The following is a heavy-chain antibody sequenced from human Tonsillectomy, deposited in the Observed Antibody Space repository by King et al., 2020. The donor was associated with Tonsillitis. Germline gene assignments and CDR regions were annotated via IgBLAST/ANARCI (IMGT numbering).Heavy chain of an antibody. D-gene: IGHD5-12*01. Sequence: VQLQESGPGLVKPSETLSLTCAASGNSLSSGYYWGWIRQPPGKGLEWIGSIYHSGSTYYNPSLKSRVTISVDTSKNQFSLKLRSVTATDTAVYYCAQSGLYSGYDLGKYYFDYWGQGTLVTVSS. CDR3: AQSGLYSGYDLGKYYFDY. J-gene: IGHJ4*02. CDR2: IYHSGST. V-gene: IGHV4-38-2*01. CDR1: GNSLSSGYY.